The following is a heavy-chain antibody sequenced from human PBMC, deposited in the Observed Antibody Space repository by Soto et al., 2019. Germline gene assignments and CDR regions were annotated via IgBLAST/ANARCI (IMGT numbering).Heavy chain of an antibody. J-gene: IGHJ4*02. CDR1: GFTFSNAW. Sequence: GGSLRLSCAASGFTFSNAWMSWVRQAPGKGLEWVGRIKSKTDGGTTDYAAPVKGRFTISRDDSKNTLYLQMNSLKTEDTAVFLFYKDLIPHHNYGTPAHYWGQGTLVTVSS. CDR2: IKSKTDGGTT. V-gene: IGHV3-15*01. CDR3: YKDLIPHHNYGTPAHY. D-gene: IGHD4-17*01.